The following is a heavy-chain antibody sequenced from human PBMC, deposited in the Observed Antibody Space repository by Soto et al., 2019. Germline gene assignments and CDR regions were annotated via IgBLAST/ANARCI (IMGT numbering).Heavy chain of an antibody. J-gene: IGHJ5*02. CDR2: ITATGGMT. Sequence: EVQLLESGGGLVQPGGSLRLSCAASGFTFNNYAMTWVRQAPGKGLEWVSTITATGGMTYYADSVKGRFTVSRDNSKKPLYVQMTSLRADDTAVYFCAKYCTGVCSFRWFDPWGQGTLVTVSS. CDR3: AKYCTGVCSFRWFDP. CDR1: GFTFNNYA. V-gene: IGHV3-23*01. D-gene: IGHD2-8*02.